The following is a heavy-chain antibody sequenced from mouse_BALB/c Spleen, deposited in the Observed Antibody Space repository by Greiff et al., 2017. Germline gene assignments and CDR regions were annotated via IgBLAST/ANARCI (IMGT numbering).Heavy chain of an antibody. V-gene: IGHV3-2*02. CDR3: ARANYGSSLAY. CDR2: ISYSGST. J-gene: IGHJ3*01. Sequence: EVKLMESGPGLVKPSQSLSLTCTVTGYSITSDYAWNWIRQFPGNKLEWMGYISYSGSTSYNPSLKSRISITRDTSKNQFFLQLNSVTTEDTATYYCARANYGSSLAYWGQGTLVTVSA. D-gene: IGHD1-1*01. CDR1: GYSITSDYA.